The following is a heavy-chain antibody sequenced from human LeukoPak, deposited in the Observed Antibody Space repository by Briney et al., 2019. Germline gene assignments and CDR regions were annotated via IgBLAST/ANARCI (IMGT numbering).Heavy chain of an antibody. CDR2: ISGSGDST. CDR1: GFTFSSYA. Sequence: GGSLRLSCAASGFTFSSYAMNWVRRAPGKGLECISAISGSGDSTHYADSVKGRFTISRDNSKNTLYLQMNSLRAEDTAVYYCARNVSGQYFDIWGRGTLVTVSS. D-gene: IGHD2/OR15-2a*01. J-gene: IGHJ2*01. V-gene: IGHV3-23*01. CDR3: ARNVSGQYFDI.